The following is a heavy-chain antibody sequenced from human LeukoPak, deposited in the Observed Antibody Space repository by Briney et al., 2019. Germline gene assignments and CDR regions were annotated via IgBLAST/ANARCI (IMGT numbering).Heavy chain of an antibody. CDR3: AKEGPPRYYYDSSGDLSNSYFDY. Sequence: GGSLRLSCAASGFTFSSYAMSWVRQAPGKGLEWVSAISGSGGSTYYADSVKGRFTISRDNSKNTLYLQMNSLRAEDTAVYYCAKEGPPRYYYDSSGDLSNSYFDYWGQGTLVTVSS. J-gene: IGHJ4*02. D-gene: IGHD3-22*01. CDR2: ISGSGGST. V-gene: IGHV3-23*01. CDR1: GFTFSSYA.